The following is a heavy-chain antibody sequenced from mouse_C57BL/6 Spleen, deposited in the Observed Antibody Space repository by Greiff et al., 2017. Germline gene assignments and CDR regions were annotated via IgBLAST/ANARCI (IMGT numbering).Heavy chain of an antibody. V-gene: IGHV14-1*01. Sequence: EVQLQQSGAELVRPGASVKLSCTASGFNIKDYYMHWAKQRPEQGLEWIGRIDPEDGDTEYAPKFQGKATMTADTSSNTAYLQLSSLTSEDTAVYYCTTKDMKAIRDYYGSSYEAMDYWGQGTSVTVSS. CDR2: IDPEDGDT. CDR3: TTKDMKAIRDYYGSSYEAMDY. CDR1: GFNIKDYY. D-gene: IGHD1-1*01. J-gene: IGHJ4*01.